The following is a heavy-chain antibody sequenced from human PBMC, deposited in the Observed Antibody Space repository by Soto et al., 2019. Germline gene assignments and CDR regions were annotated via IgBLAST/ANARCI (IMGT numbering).Heavy chain of an antibody. Sequence: QVQLQESGPGLVKPSETLSLTCTVSGGSVNSGSYYWSWIRQPPGKGLEWIGYVYYSGTTKYNPSLKGRVTISIDTSNSQFSLKLNSVIAADTAVYYCARDYWGTELRFYSWGQGALVSVSS. CDR3: ARDYWGTELRFYS. CDR2: VYYSGTT. J-gene: IGHJ4*02. D-gene: IGHD3-16*01. CDR1: GGSVNSGSYY. V-gene: IGHV4-61*01.